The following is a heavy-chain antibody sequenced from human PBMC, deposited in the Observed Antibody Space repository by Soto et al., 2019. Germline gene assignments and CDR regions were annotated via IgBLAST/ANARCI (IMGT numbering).Heavy chain of an antibody. V-gene: IGHV4-59*08. CDR1: GGSISSYY. CDR2: IYYSGST. D-gene: IGHD3-10*01. Sequence: PSETLSLTCTVSGGSISSYYWSWIRQPPGKGLEWIGYIYYSGSTNYNPSLKSRVTISVDTSKNQFSLKLSSVTAADTAVYYCAGHVVTMVRGVIIPTNYCGQGTLLTLSS. J-gene: IGHJ4*02. CDR3: AGHVVTMVRGVIIPTNY.